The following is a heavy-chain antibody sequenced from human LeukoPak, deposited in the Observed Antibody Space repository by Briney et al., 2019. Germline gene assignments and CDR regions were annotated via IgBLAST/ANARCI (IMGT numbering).Heavy chain of an antibody. CDR1: GFTFSNAW. CDR3: TTVFDILTGYYGRDY. V-gene: IGHV3-15*01. CDR2: IKSKTDGGTT. Sequence: GGSLRLSCAASGFTFSNAWMSWVRQAPGKGLEWVGRIKSKTDGGTTDYAAPVKGRFTISRDDSKNTLYLQMNSLKTEDTAVYYCTTVFDILTGYYGRDYWGQGTPVTVSS. J-gene: IGHJ4*02. D-gene: IGHD3-9*01.